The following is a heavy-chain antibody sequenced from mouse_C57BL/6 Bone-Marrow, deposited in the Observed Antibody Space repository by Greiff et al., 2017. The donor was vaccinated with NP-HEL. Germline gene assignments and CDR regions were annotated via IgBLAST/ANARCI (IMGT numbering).Heavy chain of an antibody. J-gene: IGHJ3*01. CDR1: GFNIKDYY. V-gene: IGHV14-1*01. CDR3: TTYYDSGCG. CDR2: IDPEDGDT. Sequence: EVQLQQSGAELVRPGASVKLSCTASGFNIKDYYMHWVKQRPEQGLEWIGRIDPEDGDTEYAPKFQGQATMTENTSSNTAYKKLSSLTSEDTAVYYCTTYYDSGCGGGQGTLVTVSA. D-gene: IGHD2-4*01.